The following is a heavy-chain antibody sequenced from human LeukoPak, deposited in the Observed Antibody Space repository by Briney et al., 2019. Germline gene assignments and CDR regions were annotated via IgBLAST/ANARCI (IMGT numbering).Heavy chain of an antibody. D-gene: IGHD2-21*01. V-gene: IGHV3-74*01. CDR2: VKGDEMSK. CDR1: GFTFTDFW. J-gene: IGHJ3*02. CDR3: ATGPYSAFEM. Sequence: GGSLRLSCAASGFTFTDFWMHWVRQAPGGGVGWVSRVKGDEMSKLYEDSVKGGITISRDNAKNTLYLQMNSLRADDTALYYCATGPYSAFEMWGQGTMVTVSS.